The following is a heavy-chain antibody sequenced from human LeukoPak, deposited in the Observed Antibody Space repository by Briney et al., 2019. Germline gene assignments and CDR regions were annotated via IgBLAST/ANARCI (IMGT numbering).Heavy chain of an antibody. CDR3: ARLTSGWYVIY. J-gene: IGHJ4*02. CDR1: GGSISNSGYY. Sequence: SETLSLTCTVSGGSISNSGYYWGWIRQPPGKGLEWIGSIYYTGNTYYNPSLNSRVTISVDTSKNQFSLKLSSVTDADTAIYYCARLTSGWYVIYWGQGTLVTVSS. CDR2: IYYTGNT. D-gene: IGHD6-19*01. V-gene: IGHV4-39*01.